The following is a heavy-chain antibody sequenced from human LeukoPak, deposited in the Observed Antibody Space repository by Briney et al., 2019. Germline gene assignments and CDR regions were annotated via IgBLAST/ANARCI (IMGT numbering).Heavy chain of an antibody. J-gene: IGHJ4*02. D-gene: IGHD3-22*01. CDR1: GGTFISYA. CDR3: ASVYYYDSSGYYIQLRLEY. V-gene: IGHV1-69*13. CDR2: IIPILGTA. Sequence: SVKVSCKASGGTFISYAISWVRQAPGQGLEWMGGIIPILGTANYAQKFQGRVTITADESTSTAYMELSSLRSEDTAVYYCASVYYYDSSGYYIQLRLEYWGQGTLVTVSS.